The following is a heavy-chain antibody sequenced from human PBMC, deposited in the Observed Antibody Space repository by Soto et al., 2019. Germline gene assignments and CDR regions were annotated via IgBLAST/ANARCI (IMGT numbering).Heavy chain of an antibody. D-gene: IGHD3-22*01. Sequence: QVQLVQSGAEVKKPGASVKVSCKASGYIFTSYGIIWVRQAPGQGLEWMGWISAYNGNTNYAQKLQGRVTMTTDTPTSTAYLEVRSLRADDTAVYYCARAIYDSSGTRFEAFDIWGQGTMGTVSS. V-gene: IGHV1-18*01. CDR1: GYIFTSYG. J-gene: IGHJ3*02. CDR3: ARAIYDSSGTRFEAFDI. CDR2: ISAYNGNT.